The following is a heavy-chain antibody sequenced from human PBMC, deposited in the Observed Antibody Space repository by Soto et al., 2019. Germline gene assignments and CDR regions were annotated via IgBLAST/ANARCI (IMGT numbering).Heavy chain of an antibody. CDR3: ARQRTTVVTQAYFDH. Sequence: LSLTCIVSGESISSSSYYWGWIRQPPGKGLEWIGSIYYSGRTYYNPSFKSRVTISIDTSKNQFSPKLSSVTATDTAVYYCARQRTTVVTQAYFDHWGQGALVTVSS. J-gene: IGHJ4*02. CDR1: GESISSSSYY. CDR2: IYYSGRT. V-gene: IGHV4-39*01. D-gene: IGHD2-21*02.